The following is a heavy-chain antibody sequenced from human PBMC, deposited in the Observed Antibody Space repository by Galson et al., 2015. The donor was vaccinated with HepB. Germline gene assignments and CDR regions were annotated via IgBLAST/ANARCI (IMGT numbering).Heavy chain of an antibody. CDR3: AKDGLAAAGIFDY. CDR1: GFTFYTYA. V-gene: IGHV3-23*01. CDR2: ISGSGGST. Sequence: SLRLSCAASGFTFYTYAMSWVRQAPGKGLERVSAISGSGGSTYYADSVKGRFTISRDNSKNTLYLQMNSLRAEDTAVYYCAKDGLAAAGIFDYWGQGTLVTVSS. J-gene: IGHJ4*02. D-gene: IGHD6-13*01.